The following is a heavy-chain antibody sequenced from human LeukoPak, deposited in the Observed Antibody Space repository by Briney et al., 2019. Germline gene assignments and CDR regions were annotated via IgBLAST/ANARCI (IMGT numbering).Heavy chain of an antibody. CDR2: VYHSGST. CDR1: GDSISSGYY. D-gene: IGHD3-22*01. V-gene: IGHV4-38-2*02. CDR3: ARGVTMIGRLRFDP. J-gene: IGHJ5*02. Sequence: SETLSLTCTVSGDSISSGYYWGWIRQPSGKGLEWIGSVYHSGSTYYNPSLRSRVTISVDTSKNQFSLKLSSVTAADTAVYYCARGVTMIGRLRFDPWGQGTLVTVSS.